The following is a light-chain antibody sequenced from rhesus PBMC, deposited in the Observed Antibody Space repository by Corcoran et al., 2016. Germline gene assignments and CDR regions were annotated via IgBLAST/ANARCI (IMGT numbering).Light chain of an antibody. CDR1: SSDIGGYNG. CDR3: CSYRSGTTYI. J-gene: IGLJ1*01. V-gene: IGLV2-38*01. CDR2: DVS. Sequence: QSALTQPPSVSKSLGQSVTISCTGTSSDIGGYNGVSWYQQHSWTAPRLLIYDVSKRPSGVSDRFSGSKSGNTASLTNSGLQAEDEAAYYCCSYRSGTTYIFGAGTRLTVL.